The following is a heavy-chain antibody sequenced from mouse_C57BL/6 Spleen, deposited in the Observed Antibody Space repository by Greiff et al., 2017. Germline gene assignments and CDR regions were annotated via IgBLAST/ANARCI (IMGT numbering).Heavy chain of an antibody. CDR3: ARLNSNYYFDY. Sequence: QVQLQQSGAELVKPGASVKISCKASGYAFSSYWMNWVKQRPGKGLEWIGQIYPGDGDTNYNGKFKGQATLTADKSSSTAYMQLSSLTSEDSAVYFWARLNSNYYFDYWGQGTTLTVSS. CDR1: GYAFSSYW. J-gene: IGHJ2*01. CDR2: IYPGDGDT. D-gene: IGHD2-5*01. V-gene: IGHV1-80*01.